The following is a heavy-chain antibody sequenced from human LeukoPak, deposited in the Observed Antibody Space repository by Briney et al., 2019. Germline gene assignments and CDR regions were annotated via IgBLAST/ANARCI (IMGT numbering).Heavy chain of an antibody. Sequence: PGGSLRLSCAASGFTFSSYGMHWVRQAPGKGLEWVAFIRYDGSNKYYADSVKGRFTISRDNSKNTLYLQMNSLRAEDTAVYYCAKDDQTGAYAFDIWGQGTMVTVSS. V-gene: IGHV3-30*02. D-gene: IGHD7-27*01. CDR2: IRYDGSNK. CDR1: GFTFSSYG. CDR3: AKDDQTGAYAFDI. J-gene: IGHJ3*02.